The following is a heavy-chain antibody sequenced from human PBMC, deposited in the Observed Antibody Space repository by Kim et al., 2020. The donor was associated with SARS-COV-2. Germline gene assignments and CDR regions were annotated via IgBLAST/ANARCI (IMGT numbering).Heavy chain of an antibody. Sequence: GRFTISRDNAKNSLYLQMNSLRAEDTALYYCAKAEGGYSYGTYRYYFDYWGQGTLVTVSS. J-gene: IGHJ4*02. D-gene: IGHD5-18*01. CDR3: AKAEGGYSYGTYRYYFDY. V-gene: IGHV3-9*01.